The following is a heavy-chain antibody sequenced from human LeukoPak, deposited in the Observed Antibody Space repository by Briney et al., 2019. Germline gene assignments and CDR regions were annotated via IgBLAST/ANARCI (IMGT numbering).Heavy chain of an antibody. CDR2: IYSGGST. CDR3: ARLNDYRLRYWFDP. J-gene: IGHJ5*02. CDR1: GFTVSSNN. V-gene: IGHV3-53*01. D-gene: IGHD4-11*01. Sequence: GGSLRLSCAASGFTVSSNNMSWVRQAPGKGLEWVSVIYSGGSTYYADSVNGRFTISRDNSKNTLYLQMNSLRAEDTAVYYCARLNDYRLRYWFDPWGQGTLVTVSS.